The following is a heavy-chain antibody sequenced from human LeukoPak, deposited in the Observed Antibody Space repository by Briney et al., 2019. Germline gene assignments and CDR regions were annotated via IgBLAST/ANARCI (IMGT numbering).Heavy chain of an antibody. D-gene: IGHD4-11*01. CDR3: AREGLTVTSDY. Sequence: AAVKVSCKASGYTFTSYGISWGRQAPGEGLEWMGWISAYNGNTNYAQKLQGRVTMTTDTSTSTAYMELRSLRSDDTAVYYCAREGLTVTSDYWGQGTLVTVSS. CDR1: GYTFTSYG. J-gene: IGHJ4*02. CDR2: ISAYNGNT. V-gene: IGHV1-18*01.